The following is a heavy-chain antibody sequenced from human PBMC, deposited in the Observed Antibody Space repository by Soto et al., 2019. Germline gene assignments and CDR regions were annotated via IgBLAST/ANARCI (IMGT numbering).Heavy chain of an antibody. V-gene: IGHV4-4*07. CDR1: GGSISGYY. D-gene: IGHD2-2*02. Sequence: SETLSLTCTVSGGSISGYYWSWVRQPAGKGLEWVGRIYSDGTTNYSPSLKSRVTMSLDTSKNQFSLHLNSVTAADTAVYYCSRVGCSNRRCYTRGMDVWGQGTTVTVSS. CDR3: SRVGCSNRRCYTRGMDV. CDR2: IYSDGTT. J-gene: IGHJ6*02.